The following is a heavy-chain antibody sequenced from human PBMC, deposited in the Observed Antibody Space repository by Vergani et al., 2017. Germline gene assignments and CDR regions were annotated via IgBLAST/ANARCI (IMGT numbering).Heavy chain of an antibody. J-gene: IGHJ6*03. V-gene: IGHV4-34*01. CDR3: ARNRRSSTGYYYYMDV. Sequence: QVQLVESGGGLVKPGGSLRLSCAASGFTFSDYYMSWIRQPPGKGLEWIGEINHSGSTNYNPSLKSRVTISVDTSKNQFSLKLSSVTAADTAVYYCARNRRSSTGYYYYMDVWGKGTTVTVSS. CDR1: GFTFSDYY. CDR2: INHSGST.